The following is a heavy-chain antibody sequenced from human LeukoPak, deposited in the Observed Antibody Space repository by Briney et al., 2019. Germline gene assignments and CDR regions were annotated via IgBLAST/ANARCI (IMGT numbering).Heavy chain of an antibody. CDR3: ARGGYYGSGNDFRFDP. J-gene: IGHJ5*02. Sequence: ASETLSLTCSVSGGSISSGSYYWSWIRQSPGKGLECIGYIHYTGSTNYNPSLKSRVTISVETSKNQFSLKLKSVTAADTAVYYCARGGYYGSGNDFRFDPWGQGTLVTVSS. CDR2: IHYTGST. V-gene: IGHV4-61*01. D-gene: IGHD3-10*01. CDR1: GGSISSGSYY.